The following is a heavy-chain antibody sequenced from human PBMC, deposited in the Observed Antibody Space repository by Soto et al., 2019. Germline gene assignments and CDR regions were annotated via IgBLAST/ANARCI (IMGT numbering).Heavy chain of an antibody. CDR1: GFSFSSYA. D-gene: IGHD1-26*01. CDR2: IWSDGSNK. Sequence: GGSLRLSCAASGFSFSSYAMHWVRQAPGKGLEWVTLIWSDGSNKYHADSVKGRFTLSRDNSKNTLYLQMNSLRAEDTAVYYCARSSPPRRDINSRTLNFYYYMDVWGQGTTVTVSS. CDR3: ARSSPPRRDINSRTLNFYYYMDV. V-gene: IGHV3-33*03. J-gene: IGHJ6*03.